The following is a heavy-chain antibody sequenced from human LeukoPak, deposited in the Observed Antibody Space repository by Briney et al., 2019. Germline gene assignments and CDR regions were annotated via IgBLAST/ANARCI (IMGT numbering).Heavy chain of an antibody. V-gene: IGHV3-53*01. CDR2: IHSGGST. CDR3: VRKGDYDSSGYYDY. D-gene: IGHD3-22*01. CDR1: GFTFTSSA. J-gene: IGHJ4*02. Sequence: GGSLRLSCAASGFTFTSSAMSWVRQAPGKGLEWVSVIHSGGSTYYADSVKGRFTISRDNSKNTLYLQMNSLRAEDTAVYYCVRKGDYDSSGYYDYWGQGTLVTVSS.